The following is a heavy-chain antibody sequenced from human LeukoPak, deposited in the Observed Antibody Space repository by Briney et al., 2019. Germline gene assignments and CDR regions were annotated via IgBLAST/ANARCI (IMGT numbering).Heavy chain of an antibody. CDR3: ARDLRGYSGYGSYYYYMDV. D-gene: IGHD5-12*01. CDR2: ISAYNGNT. CDR1: VYTFINYG. V-gene: IGHV1-18*01. J-gene: IGHJ6*03. Sequence: ASVTVSFKASVYTFINYGISWVRQAPGQGLEWMGWISAYNGNTNHAQKLQGRVTMTTDTSTSTTYTELRSLRSDDTAVYYCARDLRGYSGYGSYYYYMDVWGKGTTVTVSS.